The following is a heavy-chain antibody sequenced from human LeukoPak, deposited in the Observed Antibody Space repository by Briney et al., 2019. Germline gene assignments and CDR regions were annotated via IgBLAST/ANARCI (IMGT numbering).Heavy chain of an antibody. Sequence: SETLSLTCTVSGASISSYYWSWIRQPAGKGLEWIGRIYTSGSTNYNPSLKSRVTVSVDTSKNQFSLKLSSVTAADTAVYYCATGYSSSWYVDWGQGALVTVSS. CDR1: GASISSYY. D-gene: IGHD6-13*01. J-gene: IGHJ4*02. CDR2: IYTSGST. V-gene: IGHV4-4*07. CDR3: ATGYSSSWYVD.